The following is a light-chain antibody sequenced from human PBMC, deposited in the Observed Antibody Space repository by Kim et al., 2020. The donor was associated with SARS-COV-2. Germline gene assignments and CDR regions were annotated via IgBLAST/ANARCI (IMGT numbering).Light chain of an antibody. CDR3: QQYGASSLT. J-gene: IGKJ4*01. CDR1: QSVSNSR. V-gene: IGKV3-20*01. CDR2: DAS. Sequence: EIVLTQSPSTLSLSPGERATLSCRASQSVSNSRLAWYQQKPGQAPSLLIYDASSRAIGITDRFSGSGSGTDFTLTISRLEPEDFAVYYCQQYGASSLTFGGGTKVDIK.